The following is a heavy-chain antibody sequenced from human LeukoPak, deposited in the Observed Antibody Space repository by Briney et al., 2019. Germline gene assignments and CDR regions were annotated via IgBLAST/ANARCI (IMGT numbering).Heavy chain of an antibody. J-gene: IGHJ4*02. D-gene: IGHD6-6*01. V-gene: IGHV4-30-4*01. CDR1: GGSISSGYYY. CDR2: IYYSGST. Sequence: PSETLSLTCTVSGGSISSGYYYWSWIRQPPGKGLEWIGYIYYSGSTYYNPSLKSRVTISVDTSKNQFSLKLSSVTAADTAVYYCARVAAQGWLGVDYWGQGTLVTVSS. CDR3: ARVAAQGWLGVDY.